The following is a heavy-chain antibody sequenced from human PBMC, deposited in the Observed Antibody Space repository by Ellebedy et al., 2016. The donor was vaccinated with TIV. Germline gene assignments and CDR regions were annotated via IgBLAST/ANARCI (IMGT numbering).Heavy chain of an antibody. CDR2: ISSSSSYI. J-gene: IGHJ4*02. CDR3: ARDPMVRGVIFDY. D-gene: IGHD3-10*01. CDR1: GFTFSSYS. V-gene: IGHV3-21*01. Sequence: GESLKISCAASGFTFSSYSMNWVRQAPGKGLEWVSSISSSSSYIYYADSVKGRFTISRDNAKNSLYLQMNSLRAEDTAVYYCARDPMVRGVIFDYWGQGTLVTVSS.